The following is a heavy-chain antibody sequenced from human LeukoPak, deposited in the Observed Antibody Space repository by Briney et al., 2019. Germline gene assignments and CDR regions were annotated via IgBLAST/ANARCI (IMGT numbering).Heavy chain of an antibody. CDR3: ARSTGDYYDSMENAFDI. CDR1: GGSISSSNW. V-gene: IGHV4-4*02. Sequence: SETLSLTCGVSGGSISSSNWWSWVRQPPGKGLEWIGEIYHSGSTNYNPSLRSRVTISVDKSKNQFSLKLSSVPAAGTAVYYCARSTGDYYDSMENAFDIWGRGTKVTVSS. CDR2: IYHSGST. J-gene: IGHJ3*02. D-gene: IGHD3-22*01.